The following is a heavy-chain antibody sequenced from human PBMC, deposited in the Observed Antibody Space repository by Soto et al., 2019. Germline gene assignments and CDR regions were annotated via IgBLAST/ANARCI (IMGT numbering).Heavy chain of an antibody. CDR3: AKGGYYYDSSGSKMSYYFDY. CDR1: GFTFSSYA. Sequence: EVQLLESGGGLVQPGGSLRLSCAASGFTFSSYAMSWVRQAPGKGLEWVSAISGSGGSTYYADSVKGRFTISRDNSKNTLYLQMNSLRAEETAVYYCAKGGYYYDSSGSKMSYYFDYWGQGTLVTVSS. V-gene: IGHV3-23*01. J-gene: IGHJ4*02. CDR2: ISGSGGST. D-gene: IGHD3-22*01.